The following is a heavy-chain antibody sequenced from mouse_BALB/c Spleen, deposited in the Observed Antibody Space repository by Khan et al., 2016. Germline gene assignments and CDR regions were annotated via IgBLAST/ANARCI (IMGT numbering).Heavy chain of an antibody. V-gene: IGHV5-12*02. CDR3: ARQWATGVIDY. J-gene: IGHJ4*01. CDR2: ISNGGGSN. Sequence: EVELVESGGGLVQPGGSLKLSCATSGFTFSDYYMYWVRQTPEKRLEWVAYISNGGGSNYYPDTVKGRFTISRDNAKNTRYLQMSRLKSEDTALYYCARQWATGVIDYWGPGTSVTVSS. D-gene: IGHD3-1*01. CDR1: GFTFSDYY.